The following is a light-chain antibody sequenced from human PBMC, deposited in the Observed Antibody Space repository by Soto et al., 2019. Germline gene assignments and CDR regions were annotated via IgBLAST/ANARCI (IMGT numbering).Light chain of an antibody. CDR3: QHYNRYSS. CDR1: QTISSW. Sequence: DIQSTQSPSTLSASVGDRVTITCRASQTISSWLAWYQQKPGQAPNLLIYDASSLESGVPSRFSGSGSGTEFTLTISSLQPDDFATYYCQHYNRYSSFGQGTKVDIK. V-gene: IGKV1-5*01. J-gene: IGKJ1*01. CDR2: DAS.